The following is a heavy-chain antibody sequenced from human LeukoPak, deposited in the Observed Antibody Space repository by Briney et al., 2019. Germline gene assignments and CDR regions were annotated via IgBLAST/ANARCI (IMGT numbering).Heavy chain of an antibody. V-gene: IGHV3-23*01. CDR1: GFTFSSYA. J-gene: IGHJ4*02. CDR3: AKDRPNYYGSNGHYYKLNGDC. D-gene: IGHD3-22*01. CDR2: ITSSGAAT. Sequence: GGSLRLSCAASGFTFSSYAMSWVRQAPGKGLEWVSSITSSGAATYYADSVKGRFTISRDNSDNTLYLQMNSLRAEDTAVCYCAKDRPNYYGSNGHYYKLNGDCWGQGTLVTVSS.